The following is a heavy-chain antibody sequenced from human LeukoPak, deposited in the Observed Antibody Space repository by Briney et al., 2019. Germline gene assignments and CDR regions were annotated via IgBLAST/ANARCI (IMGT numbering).Heavy chain of an antibody. CDR3: ARGGYYDFWSGYPNSNWFDP. J-gene: IGHJ5*02. CDR2: IWYDGSNK. Sequence: PGGSLRLSCAASGFTFSSYAMHWVRQAPGKGLEWVAVIWYDGSNKYYADSVKGRFTISRDNSKNTLYLQMNSLRAEDTAVYYCARGGYYDFWSGYPNSNWFDPWGQGTLVTVSS. V-gene: IGHV3-33*08. CDR1: GFTFSSYA. D-gene: IGHD3-3*01.